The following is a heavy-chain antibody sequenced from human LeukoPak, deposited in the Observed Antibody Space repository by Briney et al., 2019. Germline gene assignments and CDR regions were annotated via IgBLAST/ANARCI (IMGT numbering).Heavy chain of an antibody. CDR3: ARSPYDSSGDFDY. J-gene: IGHJ4*02. V-gene: IGHV4-31*03. D-gene: IGHD3-22*01. Sequence: SETLSLTCTVSGGSISSGDYYWNWIRQHPGKGLEWIGYIYYSGSTYYNPSLKSRVTISVDTSKNQFSLKLSSVTAADTAVYYCARSPYDSSGDFDYWGQGTLVTVSS. CDR2: IYYSGST. CDR1: GGSISSGDYY.